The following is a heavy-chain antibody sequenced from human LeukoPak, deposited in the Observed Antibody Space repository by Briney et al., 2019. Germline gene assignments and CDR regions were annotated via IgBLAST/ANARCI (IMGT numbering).Heavy chain of an antibody. CDR3: ARLPLTARRHFEY. CDR1: GFTFSTND. V-gene: IGHV3-23*01. D-gene: IGHD2-21*02. CDR2: LSVIGGST. Sequence: GGSLRLSCAASGFTFSTNDMSWVRQAPGKGLEWVSILSVIGGSTYYADSVKGRFTSSRDNSKNTLYLQMYSLRAEDTAVYYCARLPLTARRHFEYWGQGTLVTVSS. J-gene: IGHJ4*02.